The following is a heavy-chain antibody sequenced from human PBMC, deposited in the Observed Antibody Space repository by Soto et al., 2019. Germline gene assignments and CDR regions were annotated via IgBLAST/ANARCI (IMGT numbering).Heavy chain of an antibody. CDR1: GGSISSGSYY. CDR2: IYSSGTT. CDR3: ARPEYSGSNFSFDY. Sequence: PSETLSLTCTVSGGSISSGSYYWGWIRQPPGKGLEWIGNIYSSGTTYYNPSLKSRVTISVDTSKNQFSLKLSSVTAADTAVYFCARPEYSGSNFSFDYWGPGTLVTVSS. D-gene: IGHD1-26*01. J-gene: IGHJ4*02. V-gene: IGHV4-39*01.